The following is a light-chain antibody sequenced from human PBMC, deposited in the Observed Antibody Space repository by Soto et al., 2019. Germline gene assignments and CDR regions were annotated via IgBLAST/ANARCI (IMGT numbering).Light chain of an antibody. J-gene: IGLJ3*02. Sequence: QAVVTQPPSASGTPGQRVTISCSGSSSNIGSNYVYWYQHLPGTAPKVLIYRNNQRPSGVPDRFSGSKSGTAASLAISGLRSEDEADYYCAVWDDTLSGWVFGGGTKLTVL. CDR1: SSNIGSNY. CDR3: AVWDDTLSGWV. V-gene: IGLV1-47*01. CDR2: RNN.